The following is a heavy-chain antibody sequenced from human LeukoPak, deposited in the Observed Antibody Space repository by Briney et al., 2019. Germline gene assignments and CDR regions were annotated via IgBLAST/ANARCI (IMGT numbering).Heavy chain of an antibody. V-gene: IGHV4-61*05. CDR2: IYYSGST. CDR3: ARRMITFGGVNYFDC. Sequence: NASETLSLTCTVSGGSISSSSYYWGWIRQPPGKGLEWIVYIYYSGSTNYNPSLTSRVTISVDTSKRPFSLKLSSVTAADTAVYYCARRMITFGGVNYFDCWGEGTLVTVSA. CDR1: GGSISSSSYY. D-gene: IGHD3-16*01. J-gene: IGHJ4*02.